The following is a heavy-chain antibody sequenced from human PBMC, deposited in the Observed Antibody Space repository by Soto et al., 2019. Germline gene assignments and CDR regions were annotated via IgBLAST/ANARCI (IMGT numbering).Heavy chain of an antibody. CDR1: GFTFSSYA. V-gene: IGHV3-64D*08. D-gene: IGHD6-6*01. Sequence: PGGSLRLSCSASGFTFSSYAMHWVRQAPGKGLEYVSAISSNGGSTYYADSVKGRFTISRDNSKNTLYLQMSSLRAEDTAVYYCVKGFHSSSHQMGYGMDVWGQGTTVTVSS. CDR2: ISSNGGST. CDR3: VKGFHSSSHQMGYGMDV. J-gene: IGHJ6*02.